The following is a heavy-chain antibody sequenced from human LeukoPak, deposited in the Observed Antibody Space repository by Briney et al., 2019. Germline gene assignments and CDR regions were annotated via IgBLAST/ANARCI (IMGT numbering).Heavy chain of an antibody. J-gene: IGHJ6*03. D-gene: IGHD3-10*01. CDR2: ISGSGGST. Sequence: GGSLRLSCAASGFTFSSYAMSWVRQAPGKGLEWVSAISGSGGSTYYADSVKGRFTISRDNSKNTLYLQMNSLRAEDTAVYYCAKVSAPDYYGSGSYYRRYYYYYMDVWGKGTTVTISS. CDR1: GFTFSSYA. V-gene: IGHV3-23*01. CDR3: AKVSAPDYYGSGSYYRRYYYYYMDV.